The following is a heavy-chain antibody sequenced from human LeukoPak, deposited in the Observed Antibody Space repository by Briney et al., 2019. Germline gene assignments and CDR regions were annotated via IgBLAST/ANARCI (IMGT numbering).Heavy chain of an antibody. V-gene: IGHV3-30*03. Sequence: GGSLRLSCAASGFTFSSYGMHWVRQAPGKGLEWVAVISYDGSNKYYADSVKGRFTISRDNSKNTLYLQMNSLRAEDTAVYYCARDGAMGVGHDSSGYYLYYFDYWGQGTLVTVSS. CDR2: ISYDGSNK. CDR1: GFTFSSYG. D-gene: IGHD3-22*01. CDR3: ARDGAMGVGHDSSGYYLYYFDY. J-gene: IGHJ4*02.